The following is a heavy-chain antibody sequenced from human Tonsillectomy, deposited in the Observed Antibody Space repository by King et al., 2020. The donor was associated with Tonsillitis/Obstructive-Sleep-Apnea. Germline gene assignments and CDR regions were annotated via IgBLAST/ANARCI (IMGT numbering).Heavy chain of an antibody. CDR3: ARGDIVVVPAAHYYYYYLDV. J-gene: IGHJ6*03. Sequence: VQLQQWGAGLLKPSETLSLTCAVYGGSFSDYYWNWIRQPPGKGLEWIGEINHSGSTNYNPSLKSRVTISVDTSKKQFSLKMSSVTAADTAVYYCARGDIVVVPAAHYYYYYLDVWGKGTTVTVSS. CDR1: GGSFSDYY. D-gene: IGHD2-2*01. CDR2: INHSGST. V-gene: IGHV4-34*01.